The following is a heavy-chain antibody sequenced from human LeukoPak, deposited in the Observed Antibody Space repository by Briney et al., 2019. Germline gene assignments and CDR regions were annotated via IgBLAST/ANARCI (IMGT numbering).Heavy chain of an antibody. V-gene: IGHV4-30-4*01. CDR3: ARQQLVDGDIDY. CDR1: GGSISSGDYY. Sequence: SETLSLTCTVSGGSISSGDYYWSWIRQPPGKGLEWIGYIYYSGSTYYNPSLKSRVTISVDTSKNQFSLKLGSVTAADTAVYYCARQQLVDGDIDYWGQGTLVTVSS. CDR2: IYYSGST. J-gene: IGHJ4*02. D-gene: IGHD6-13*01.